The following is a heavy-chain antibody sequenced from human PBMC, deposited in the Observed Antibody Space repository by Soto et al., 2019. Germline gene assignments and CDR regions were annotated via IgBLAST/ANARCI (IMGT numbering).Heavy chain of an antibody. D-gene: IGHD3-22*01. J-gene: IGHJ4*02. Sequence: PSETLCLTCTVSDGSVSSVNYYWSWIQQPPGKGLEWIGYFYYTGSINYNPSLKSRVTISIDASKNQFSLRLSSVTAADTAVYYCARSMFYSDASNYSPFEYWGQGTLVTVSS. V-gene: IGHV4-61*01. CDR2: FYYTGSI. CDR1: DGSVSSVNYY. CDR3: ARSMFYSDASNYSPFEY.